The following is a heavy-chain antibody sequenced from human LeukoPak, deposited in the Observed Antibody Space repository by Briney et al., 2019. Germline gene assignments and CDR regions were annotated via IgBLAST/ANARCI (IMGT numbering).Heavy chain of an antibody. Sequence: SETLSLTCTGSGGSISSYYWSWIRQPPGKGLEWIGYIYSSGSTNYNPSLKSRVTISVDTSKNQFSLKLSSVTAADTAVYYCARSMVRGVIDFDPWGQGALVTVSS. D-gene: IGHD3-10*01. CDR3: ARSMVRGVIDFDP. V-gene: IGHV4-59*01. J-gene: IGHJ5*02. CDR1: GGSISSYY. CDR2: IYSSGST.